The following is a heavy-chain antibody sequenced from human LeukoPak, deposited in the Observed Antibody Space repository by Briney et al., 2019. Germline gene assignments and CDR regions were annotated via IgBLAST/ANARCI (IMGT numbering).Heavy chain of an antibody. Sequence: GGPLRPSCEAPGFTSSAYYLSWIRQAPGKGLEWVSYISTSGNSIYYADSVKGRFTISGDNSKNSLYLQMNSLRADDTAVYYCARDSGFSGAQRGEFWGQGTLVTVSS. CDR2: ISTSGNSI. D-gene: IGHD3-10*01. CDR3: ARDSGFSGAQRGEF. CDR1: GFTSSAYY. J-gene: IGHJ4*02. V-gene: IGHV3-11*04.